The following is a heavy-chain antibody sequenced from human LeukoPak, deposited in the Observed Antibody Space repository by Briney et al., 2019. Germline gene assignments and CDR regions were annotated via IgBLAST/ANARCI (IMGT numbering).Heavy chain of an antibody. CDR3: ARAATWQQLGFDY. V-gene: IGHV1-3*01. J-gene: IGHJ4*02. D-gene: IGHD6-13*01. CDR2: INAGNGNT. Sequence: ASVTVSCKASGYTFTSYAMHWVRQAPGQRLEWMGWINAGNGNTKYSQKFQGRVTITRDTSASTAYMELSSLRSEDSAVYYCARAATWQQLGFDYWGQGTLVTVSS. CDR1: GYTFTSYA.